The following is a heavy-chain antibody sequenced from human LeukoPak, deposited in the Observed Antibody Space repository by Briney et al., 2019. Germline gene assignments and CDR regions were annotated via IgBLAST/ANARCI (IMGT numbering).Heavy chain of an antibody. V-gene: IGHV1-69*04. CDR3: ARANNPGYGSGWEGY. D-gene: IGHD6-19*01. Sequence: SVKVSCKASGGTFSSYAISWVRQAPGQGLEWMGRIIPILGIANYAQKFQGRVTITADKSTSTAYMELSSLRSEDTAVYYCARANNPGYGSGWEGYWGQGTLVTVSS. CDR1: GGTFSSYA. CDR2: IIPILGIA. J-gene: IGHJ4*02.